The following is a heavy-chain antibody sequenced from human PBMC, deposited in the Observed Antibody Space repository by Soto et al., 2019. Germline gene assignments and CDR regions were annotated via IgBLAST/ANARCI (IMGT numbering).Heavy chain of an antibody. J-gene: IGHJ2*01. CDR3: ERLYCGGDCYWGYCYFVL. V-gene: IGHV4-39*01. CDR1: GGSISSSSYY. Sequence: QLQLQESGPGLVKPSETLSLTCTVSGGSISSSSYYWGWIRQTPGKGLARIGSIYYSGSTYYNPSLTIRVTISLDTAKNPFTLKLSSVTAGDAAVYYCERLYCGGDCYWGYCYFVLWGRGTLVTVSS. CDR2: IYYSGST. D-gene: IGHD2-21*02.